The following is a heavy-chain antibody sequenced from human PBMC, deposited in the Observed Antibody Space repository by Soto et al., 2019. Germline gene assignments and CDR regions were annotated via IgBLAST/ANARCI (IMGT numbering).Heavy chain of an antibody. D-gene: IGHD6-13*01. Sequence: PSETLSLTCAVYGGSFSGYYWIWIRQPPGKGLEWIGEINHSGSTNYNPSLKSRVTISVDTSKNQFSLKLSSVTAADTAVYYCVGSRAERYWFAPWGQGTLVTVSS. CDR2: INHSGST. J-gene: IGHJ5*02. CDR1: GGSFSGYY. CDR3: VGSRAERYWFAP. V-gene: IGHV4-34*01.